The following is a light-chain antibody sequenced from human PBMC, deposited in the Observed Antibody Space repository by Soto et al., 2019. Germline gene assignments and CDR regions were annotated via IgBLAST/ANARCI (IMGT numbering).Light chain of an antibody. CDR3: QQYNEFPRT. CDR2: KAS. V-gene: IGKV1-5*03. CDR1: QSLSSW. J-gene: IGKJ1*01. Sequence: DIQMTQSPSTLSASVGDRVTITCRASQSLSSWLAWYQQKPGKAPKLLIYKASSLQSGVPSRFSGTGSGTEFTLTITSLQPDDFAIYYCQQYNEFPRTFGQGTKVEIK.